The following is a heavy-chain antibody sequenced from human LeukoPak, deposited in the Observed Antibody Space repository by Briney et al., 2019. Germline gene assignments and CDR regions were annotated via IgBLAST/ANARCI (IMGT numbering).Heavy chain of an antibody. Sequence: GGSLRLSCAASGFTLSSYSMNWVRQAPGKGLEWVSSISSSSSYIYYADSVKGRFTISRDNAKNSLYLQMNTLRAEDTAVYYCARDLFSGYWGQGTLVTATS. V-gene: IGHV3-21*01. CDR1: GFTLSSYS. CDR2: ISSSSSYI. J-gene: IGHJ4*02. CDR3: ARDLFSGY.